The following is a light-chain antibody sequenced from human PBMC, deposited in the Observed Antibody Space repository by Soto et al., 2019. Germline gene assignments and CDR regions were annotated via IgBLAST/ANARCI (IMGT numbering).Light chain of an antibody. CDR2: DAS. CDR1: QSVSSSY. Sequence: EIVLTQSPGTLSLSPGERATLSCRARQSVSSSYLAWFQQKPGQAPRLLIYDASSRATGIPDRFSGSGSGTDFTLTISSLEPEDFAVYYCQQRSNRHPGITFGQGTRLEIK. V-gene: IGKV3D-20*02. J-gene: IGKJ5*01. CDR3: QQRSNRHPGIT.